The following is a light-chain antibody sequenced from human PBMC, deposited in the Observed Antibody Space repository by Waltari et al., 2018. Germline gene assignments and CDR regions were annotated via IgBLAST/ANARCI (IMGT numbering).Light chain of an antibody. CDR2: DVS. J-gene: IGLJ1*01. CDR3: SSYTSSSTYV. V-gene: IGLV2-14*01. Sequence: QSALTQPASVSGSPGQSITISCTGTSSDVGGYNYVSWSQQHPGKAPKLMIYDVSKRPSVVSNRFSGSKSGNTASLTISGLQAEDEADYYCSSYTSSSTYVFGTGTKVTVL. CDR1: SSDVGGYNY.